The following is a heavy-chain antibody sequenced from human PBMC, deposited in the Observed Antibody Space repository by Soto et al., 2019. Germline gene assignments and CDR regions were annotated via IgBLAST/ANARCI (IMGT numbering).Heavy chain of an antibody. Sequence: GGSLRLSCAASGFTFSNYAMSWVRQAPGKGLEWVSAISGSGGSTYYADSVKGRFTISRDNSKYTLYVQMNSLRAEDTAVYYCAKSSTGDYVIGYFDYWGQGTLVTVSS. D-gene: IGHD3-16*01. CDR2: ISGSGGST. CDR1: GFTFSNYA. J-gene: IGHJ4*02. V-gene: IGHV3-23*01. CDR3: AKSSTGDYVIGYFDY.